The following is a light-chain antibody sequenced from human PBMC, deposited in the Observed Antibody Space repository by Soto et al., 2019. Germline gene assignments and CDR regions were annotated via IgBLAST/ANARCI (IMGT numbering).Light chain of an antibody. CDR3: RQRESYPIT. CDR2: KAS. Sequence: DIQMTQSPSTLSGSVGDRFTITCRASQTISSWLAWYQQRPGKAPKLLIYKASTLKSGVPSRLSGSGSGTEFTLTISSLEPDDFATYYCRQRESYPITFGQGTRLEIK. CDR1: QTISSW. J-gene: IGKJ5*01. V-gene: IGKV1-5*03.